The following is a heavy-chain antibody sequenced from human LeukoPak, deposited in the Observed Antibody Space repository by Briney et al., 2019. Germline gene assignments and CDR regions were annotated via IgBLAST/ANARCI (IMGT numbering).Heavy chain of an antibody. CDR2: INPNSGGT. CDR3: ARPYSISWELDS. J-gene: IGHJ5*01. V-gene: IGHV1-2*02. CDR1: GYTFTGYY. Sequence: GASVKVSCKASGYTFTGYYMHWVRQAPGQGLERMGWINPNSGGTNYAQKFQGRVTMTRDTSISTAYMELSRLRSDDTAVYYCARPYSISWELDSWGQGTLVTVSS. D-gene: IGHD6-13*01.